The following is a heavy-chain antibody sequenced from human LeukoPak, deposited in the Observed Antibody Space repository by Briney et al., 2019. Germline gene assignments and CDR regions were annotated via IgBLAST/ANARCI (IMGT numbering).Heavy chain of an antibody. D-gene: IGHD4-11*01. CDR1: GFTFRSYA. Sequence: PGGSLRLSCAASGFTFRSYAMTWVRQAPGKGLEWVSDISGSGGSTDYADSVKGRFTISRDNSKNTLYLQMNSLRAEDTASYYCAKVLYSDYPYYFDYWGQGTLVTVSS. CDR3: AKVLYSDYPYYFDY. CDR2: ISGSGGST. J-gene: IGHJ4*02. V-gene: IGHV3-23*01.